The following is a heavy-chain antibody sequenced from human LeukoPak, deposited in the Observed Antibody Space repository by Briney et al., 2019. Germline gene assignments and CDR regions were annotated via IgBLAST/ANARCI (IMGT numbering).Heavy chain of an antibody. J-gene: IGHJ4*02. Sequence: GGSLRLSCAASGFTLSTYWMSWVRQAPGKGPEWLANINQGGSETNYVDSVKGRFTISRDNAQNLLFLQMNGLRAEDTAVYYCARGSGYNGFLFDYWGRGTQVTVSS. V-gene: IGHV3-7*05. CDR1: GFTLSTYW. CDR2: INQGGSET. CDR3: ARGSGYNGFLFDY. D-gene: IGHD5-12*01.